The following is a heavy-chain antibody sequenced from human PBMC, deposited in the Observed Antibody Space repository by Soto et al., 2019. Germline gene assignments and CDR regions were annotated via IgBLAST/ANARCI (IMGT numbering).Heavy chain of an antibody. Sequence: QVHLVESGGGVVQPGRSLRLSCAASGFTFSSYAMHWVRQAPGKGLVWVAVISYDGSNKYYADSVKGRFTMSRDNSKNTLYLQMNSLRAEDTAVYYCAREGGDIVVVVAATLSSYGMDVWGQGTTVTVSS. V-gene: IGHV3-30-3*01. D-gene: IGHD2-15*01. CDR3: AREGGDIVVVVAATLSSYGMDV. J-gene: IGHJ6*02. CDR1: GFTFSSYA. CDR2: ISYDGSNK.